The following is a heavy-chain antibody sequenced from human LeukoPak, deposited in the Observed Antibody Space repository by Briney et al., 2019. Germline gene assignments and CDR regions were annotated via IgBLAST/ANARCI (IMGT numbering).Heavy chain of an antibody. V-gene: IGHV4-59*01. J-gene: IGHJ4*02. Sequence: SETLSLTCTVSGGSIGSYFWSWIRQPPGKGLEWIGYVYYSGSTNYNPSLKSRVAISVDTSKNQFSLKLNSVTAVDTAVYYCARGPSAYPYFDYWGQGTLVTVSS. CDR2: VYYSGST. CDR3: ARGPSAYPYFDY. CDR1: GGSIGSYF. D-gene: IGHD3-3*01.